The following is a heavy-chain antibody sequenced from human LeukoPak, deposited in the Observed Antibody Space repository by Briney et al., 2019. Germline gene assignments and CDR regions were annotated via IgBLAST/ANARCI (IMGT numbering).Heavy chain of an antibody. D-gene: IGHD1-7*01. V-gene: IGHV4-59*08. CDR1: GGSIRNNY. CDR2: VYHSGTT. CDR3: ARGNYLTYDF. Sequence: SETLSLTCTVAGGSIRNNYWSWIRQPPGKGLEWIGYVYHSGTTTYNPSLKSRVIISIGTSKNQFSLNLTSVTAADTAMYYCARGNYLTYDFWGQGTLVSVSS. J-gene: IGHJ4*02.